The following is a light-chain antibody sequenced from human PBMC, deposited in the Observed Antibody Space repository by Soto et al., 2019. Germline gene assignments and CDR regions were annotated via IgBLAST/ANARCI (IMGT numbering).Light chain of an antibody. V-gene: IGLV1-51*01. J-gene: IGLJ2*01. CDR1: SSNIGNNY. Sequence: QSVLMQPPSVSAAPGQKVTISCSGSSSNIGNNYVSWYQQLPATAPKLLIYDNNKRPSGIPDRFSGSKSGTSATLGITGLQTGDEADYYCGTWDSSLSAVVFGGGTKVTVL. CDR3: GTWDSSLSAVV. CDR2: DNN.